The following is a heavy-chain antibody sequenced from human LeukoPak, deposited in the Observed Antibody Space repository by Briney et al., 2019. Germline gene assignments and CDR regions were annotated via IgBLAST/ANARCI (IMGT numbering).Heavy chain of an antibody. CDR3: ARDDWARTAY. Sequence: PGGSLRLSXAASRFTFSSYAMTWVRQAPGKGLEWVSTISGSGGSTYYADSVKGCLTISRDNSKSTLYLQMNSLRAEDTAAYYCARDDWARTAYWGQGTLVTVSS. CDR2: ISGSGGST. V-gene: IGHV3-23*01. J-gene: IGHJ4*02. D-gene: IGHD3-9*01. CDR1: RFTFSSYA.